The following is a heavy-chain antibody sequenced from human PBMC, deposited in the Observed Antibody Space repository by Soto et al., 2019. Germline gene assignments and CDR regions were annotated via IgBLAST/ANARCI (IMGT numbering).Heavy chain of an antibody. Sequence: GGSLRLSCAASGFTFSSYSRNWVRQAPGKGLEWVSYISSSSSTIYYADSVKGRFTISRDNAKNSLYLQMNSLRAEDTAVYYCAREPRGCPTTLDYWGQGTLVTVSS. CDR2: ISSSSSTI. CDR3: AREPRGCPTTLDY. CDR1: GFTFSSYS. J-gene: IGHJ4*02. V-gene: IGHV3-48*01. D-gene: IGHD1-1*01.